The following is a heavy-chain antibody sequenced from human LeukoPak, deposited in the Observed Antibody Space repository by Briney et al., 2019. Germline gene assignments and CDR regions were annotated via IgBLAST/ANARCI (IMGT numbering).Heavy chain of an antibody. CDR3: ARDQRGGYSGFDPRD. J-gene: IGHJ4*02. D-gene: IGHD5-12*01. CDR2: IMYDGSNK. Sequence: GGSLRLSCAASGFTFSGFGIHWVRQAPGEGLEWVTLIMYDGSNKYYADSVKGRFTISRDNSKNTVYLQMDSLRAEDTAVYYCARDQRGGYSGFDPRDWGQGALVTVSS. CDR1: GFTFSGFG. V-gene: IGHV3-33*01.